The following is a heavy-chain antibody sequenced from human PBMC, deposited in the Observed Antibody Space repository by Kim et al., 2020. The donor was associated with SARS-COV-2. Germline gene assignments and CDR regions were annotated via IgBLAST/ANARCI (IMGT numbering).Heavy chain of an antibody. Sequence: GGSLRLSCAASGFTFSNAWMSWVRQAPGKGLEWVGRIKSKTDGGTTDYAAPVKGRFTISRDDSKNTLYLQMNSLKTEDTAVYYCTTDSTYGSGSYKFHYYWGQGTLVTVSS. CDR1: GFTFSNAW. D-gene: IGHD3-10*01. CDR3: TTDSTYGSGSYKFHYY. CDR2: IKSKTDGGTT. V-gene: IGHV3-15*01. J-gene: IGHJ4*02.